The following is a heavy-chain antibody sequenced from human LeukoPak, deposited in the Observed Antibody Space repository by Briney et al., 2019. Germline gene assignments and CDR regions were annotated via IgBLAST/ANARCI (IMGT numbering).Heavy chain of an antibody. CDR2: IKQDGSEK. CDR1: GFTFSSYW. J-gene: IGHJ4*02. V-gene: IGHV3-7*01. D-gene: IGHD1-26*01. Sequence: GGSLRLSCAASGFTFSSYWMSWVRQAPGKGLEWVANIKQDGSEKYYVDSVKGRFTISRDNAKNSLYLQMNSLRAEDTAVYYCAKGFGSYYSSGVYMAYWGQGTLVTVSS. CDR3: AKGFGSYYSSGVYMAY.